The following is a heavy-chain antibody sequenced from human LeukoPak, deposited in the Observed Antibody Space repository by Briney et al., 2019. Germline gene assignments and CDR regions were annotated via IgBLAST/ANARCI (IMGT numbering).Heavy chain of an antibody. CDR3: AKAGGGMPTMRTLGAFDI. CDR2: MSSDGSST. CDR1: GFTFSNYW. V-gene: IGHV3-74*01. J-gene: IGHJ3*02. Sequence: PGGSLRLSCAASGFTFSNYWMHWVRQAPGKGLVWVSRMSSDGSSTNYPDSVKGRFTISRDNSKNTLHLQVNSLRAVDTAIYYCAKAGGGMPTMRTLGAFDIWGQGTMVTVSS. D-gene: IGHD5-24*01.